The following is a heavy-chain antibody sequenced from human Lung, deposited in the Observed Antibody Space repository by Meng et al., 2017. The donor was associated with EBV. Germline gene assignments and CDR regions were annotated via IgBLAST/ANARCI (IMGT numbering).Heavy chain of an antibody. D-gene: IGHD2-21*01. CDR1: GGSIIIGNW. J-gene: IGHJ4*02. CDR3: ARDSDSAYSLGY. Sequence: QVRHQHGGPGMLHPSGTLCLTCAVSGGSIIIGNWWSWVRQSPGKGLEWIGEIHHSGRTNYNPSLKSRITMSLDKPKNQFSLKLSSVTAADTAVYYCARDSDSAYSLGYWGQGTLVTVSS. CDR2: IHHSGRT. V-gene: IGHV4-4*02.